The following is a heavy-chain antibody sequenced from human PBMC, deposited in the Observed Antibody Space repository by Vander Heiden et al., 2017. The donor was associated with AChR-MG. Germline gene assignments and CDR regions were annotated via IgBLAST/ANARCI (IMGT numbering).Heavy chain of an antibody. D-gene: IGHD3-22*01. V-gene: IGHV3-15*01. CDR2: IKSKTDGGTT. CDR3: TTDYYDSSGYPQGY. Sequence: EVQLVESGGGLVKPGGSLRLPCAASGFTFSNAWMSWVRQAPGKGLEWVGRIKSKTDGGTTDYAAPVKGRFTISRDDSKNTLYLQMNSLKTEDTAVYYCTTDYYDSSGYPQGYWGQGTLVTVSS. J-gene: IGHJ4*02. CDR1: GFTFSNAW.